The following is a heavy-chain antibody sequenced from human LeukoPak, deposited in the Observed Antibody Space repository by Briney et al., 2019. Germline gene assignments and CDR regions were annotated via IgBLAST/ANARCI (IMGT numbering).Heavy chain of an antibody. CDR2: ISSSGSNI. Sequence: GGSLRLSCAASGFTLSRYEMNWVRQAPGKGLGWVSYISSSGSNIYSADSVKGRFTISRDNAKNSLYLQMNSLRAEDTAVYYCASTGAFDYWGQGTLVTVSS. CDR1: GFTLSRYE. CDR3: ASTGAFDY. V-gene: IGHV3-48*03. D-gene: IGHD7-27*01. J-gene: IGHJ4*02.